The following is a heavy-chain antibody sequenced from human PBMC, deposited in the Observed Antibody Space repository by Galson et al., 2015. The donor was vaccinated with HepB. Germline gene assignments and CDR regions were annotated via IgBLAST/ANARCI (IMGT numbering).Heavy chain of an antibody. J-gene: IGHJ6*02. CDR2: IWYDGSNK. CDR1: GFTFSSYG. D-gene: IGHD5-18*01. Sequence: SLRLSCAASGFTFSSYGMHWVRQAPGKGLEWVAVIWYDGSNKYYADSVKGRFTISRDNSKNTLYLQMNSLRAEDTAVYYCARDRGIQLWLNYYGMDVWGQGTTVTVSS. V-gene: IGHV3-33*01. CDR3: ARDRGIQLWLNYYGMDV.